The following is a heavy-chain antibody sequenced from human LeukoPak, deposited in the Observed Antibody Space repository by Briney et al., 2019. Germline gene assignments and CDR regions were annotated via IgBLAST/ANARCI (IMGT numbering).Heavy chain of an antibody. Sequence: PSETLSLTCTVSGGSISSYYWSWIRQPPGKGLEWIGYIYYSGSTNYNPSLKSRVTISVDTSKNQFSLELSSVTAADTAVYYCARARRGGYSYGAFDYWGQGTLVTVSS. CDR1: GGSISSYY. D-gene: IGHD5-18*01. V-gene: IGHV4-59*01. CDR3: ARARRGGYSYGAFDY. CDR2: IYYSGST. J-gene: IGHJ4*02.